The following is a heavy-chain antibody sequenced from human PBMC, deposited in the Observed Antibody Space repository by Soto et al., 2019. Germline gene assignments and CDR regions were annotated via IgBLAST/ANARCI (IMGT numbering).Heavy chain of an antibody. D-gene: IGHD3-10*01. CDR1: GGSISSYY. V-gene: IGHV4-59*08. CDR2: IYYSGST. Sequence: SETLYVTCTVSGGSISSYYWSWIRQPPGKGLEWIGYIYYSGSTNYNPSLKSRVTISVDTSKNQFSLKLNSMTAADTAVYYCARHNYGSGSTYFDYWGQGTLVTVSS. J-gene: IGHJ4*02. CDR3: ARHNYGSGSTYFDY.